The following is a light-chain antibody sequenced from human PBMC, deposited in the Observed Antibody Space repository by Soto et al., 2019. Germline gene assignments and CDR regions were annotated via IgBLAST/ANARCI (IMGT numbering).Light chain of an antibody. J-gene: IGLJ2*01. CDR3: QSYDSSLSGVV. CDR1: SSNIGADYD. V-gene: IGLV1-40*01. CDR2: GNS. Sequence: QSVLTQPPSVSGAPGQRVTISCTGSSSNIGADYDVHWYQQLPGTAPKLLIYGNSNRPSGVPDRFSGSKSGPSASLAITGLQADDEADYYCQSYDSSLSGVVFGGGTKLTVL.